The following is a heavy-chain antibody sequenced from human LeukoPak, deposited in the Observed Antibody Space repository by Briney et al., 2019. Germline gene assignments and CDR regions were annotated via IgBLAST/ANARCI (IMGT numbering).Heavy chain of an antibody. CDR2: ILYSGST. CDR3: VRRVAGSSYRDY. J-gene: IGHJ4*02. CDR1: GGSIVSSRHY. D-gene: IGHD3-22*01. V-gene: IGHV4-39*01. Sequence: SETLSLTCTVPGGSIVSSRHYWCWIRQPPGKGLEWIGNILYSGSTNYNPSLKSRVTISVDTSKNQFSLKLSSVTASDTGDYYCVRRVAGSSYRDYWGQGTLVTVSS.